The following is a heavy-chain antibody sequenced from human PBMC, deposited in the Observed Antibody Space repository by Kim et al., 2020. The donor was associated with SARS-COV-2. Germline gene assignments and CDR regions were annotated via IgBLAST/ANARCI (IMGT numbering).Heavy chain of an antibody. J-gene: IGHJ5*02. CDR1: GFSFSDYY. Sequence: GGSLRLSCAASGFSFSDYYMNWIRQAPGKGLEWVAYINSDGSSTEYADSVNGRFTISSDNAKKSLSLQMNRLTPEDTAVYYCVREPASWGQGTLVTVSS. V-gene: IGHV3-11*01. CDR3: VREPAS. CDR2: INSDGSST.